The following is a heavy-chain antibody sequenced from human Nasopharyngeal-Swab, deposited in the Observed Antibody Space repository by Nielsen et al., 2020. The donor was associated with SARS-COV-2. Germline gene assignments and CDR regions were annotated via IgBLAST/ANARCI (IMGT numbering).Heavy chain of an antibody. Sequence: SVKVSCKASGGTLSNNPISWVRQAPGQGPEWMGGIIPILGVATYTQRFQGRLTITADKSTSTVYMDLSSLRSDDTAMYFCAEDPGGRGRGSWGQGTLVTVSS. CDR2: IIPILGVA. D-gene: IGHD2-8*02. V-gene: IGHV1-69*10. CDR1: GGTLSNNP. CDR3: AEDPGGRGRGS. J-gene: IGHJ5*02.